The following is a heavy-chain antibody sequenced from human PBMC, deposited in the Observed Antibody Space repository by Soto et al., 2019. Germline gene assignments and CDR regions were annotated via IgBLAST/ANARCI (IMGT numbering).Heavy chain of an antibody. J-gene: IGHJ4*02. CDR1: GYTFTSYY. Sequence: GALVKVSCKASGYTFTSYYMHWVRQAPGQGLEWMGIINPSGGSTSYAQKFQGRVTMTRDTSTSTVYMELSSLRSEDTAVYYCARGSYYDSSGYYWGGDYWGQGTLVTVSS. CDR3: ARGSYYDSSGYYWGGDY. CDR2: INPSGGST. V-gene: IGHV1-46*01. D-gene: IGHD3-22*01.